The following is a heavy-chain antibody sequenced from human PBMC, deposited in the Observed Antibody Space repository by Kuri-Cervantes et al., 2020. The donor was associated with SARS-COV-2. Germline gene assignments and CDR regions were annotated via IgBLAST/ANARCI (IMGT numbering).Heavy chain of an antibody. CDR2: ISYDGGRT. V-gene: IGHV3-74*03. CDR1: GFTFSDYW. J-gene: IGHJ4*02. Sequence: GGSLRLSCAASGFTFSDYWMHWVRQAPGKGPMWVSRISYDGGRTMYADSVRGRFTISRDNAKNTLFLQMNSLRLEDTAVYYCVRDYTISSCSNAGKYWGQGTLVTVSS. D-gene: IGHD6-13*01. CDR3: VRDYTISSCSNAGKY.